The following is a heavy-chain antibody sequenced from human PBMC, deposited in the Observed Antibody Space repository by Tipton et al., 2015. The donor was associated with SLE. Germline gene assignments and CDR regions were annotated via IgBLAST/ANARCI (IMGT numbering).Heavy chain of an antibody. Sequence: TLSLTCTVSGGSINAYYWTWIRQPPGKGLEYIGYVYPSGGSDYNPSPSGRVTISFDTSKNQFSLRLTSATAADTAVYYCARVGHGFDSSGYNSRYYYYMDVWGKGTTVTVSS. CDR2: VYPSGGS. J-gene: IGHJ6*03. V-gene: IGHV4-59*01. D-gene: IGHD3-22*01. CDR1: GGSINAYY. CDR3: ARVGHGFDSSGYNSRYYYYMDV.